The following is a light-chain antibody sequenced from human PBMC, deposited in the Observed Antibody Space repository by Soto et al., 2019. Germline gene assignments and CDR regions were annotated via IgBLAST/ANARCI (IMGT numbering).Light chain of an antibody. CDR1: DSNIGENF. CDR2: DND. CDR3: GTWDTSLSAVV. V-gene: IGLV1-51*01. Sequence: QSVLTQPPSVSAAPGQKVTISCSGIDSNIGENFVSWYQQFPGTAPELIIYDNDKRPSGIPDRFSASKSGTSATLRITGLRTGDEADYYCGTWDTSLSAVVIGGGTK. J-gene: IGLJ2*01.